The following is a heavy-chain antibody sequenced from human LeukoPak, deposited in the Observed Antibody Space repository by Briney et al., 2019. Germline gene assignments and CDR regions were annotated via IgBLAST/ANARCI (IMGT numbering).Heavy chain of an antibody. CDR2: IVPIFGTA. Sequence: SVKVSCKASGGTFSSYAISWVRQAPGQGLEWMGGIVPIFGTANYAQKFQGRVTITADKSTSTAYMELSSLRSEDTAVYYCARDLIGEVVAAPDWFDPWGQGTLVTVSS. D-gene: IGHD2-15*01. J-gene: IGHJ5*02. CDR1: GGTFSSYA. CDR3: ARDLIGEVVAAPDWFDP. V-gene: IGHV1-69*06.